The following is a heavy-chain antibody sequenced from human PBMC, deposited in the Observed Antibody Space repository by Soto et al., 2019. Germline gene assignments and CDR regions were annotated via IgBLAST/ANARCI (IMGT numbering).Heavy chain of an antibody. Sequence: ASVKVSCKDSGYTFTGNYMHWVRQAPGQGLEWMGWINPNSGGTNYAQKFQGWVTMTRDTSISTAYMELSRLRSDDTAVYYCARDRSSGWGYDYWGQGTLVTVSS. V-gene: IGHV1-2*04. CDR3: ARDRSSGWGYDY. CDR1: GYTFTGNY. D-gene: IGHD6-19*01. CDR2: INPNSGGT. J-gene: IGHJ4*02.